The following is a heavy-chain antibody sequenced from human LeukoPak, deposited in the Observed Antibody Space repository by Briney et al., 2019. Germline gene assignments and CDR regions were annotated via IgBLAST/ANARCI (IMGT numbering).Heavy chain of an antibody. CDR1: GFTFSSYG. D-gene: IGHD6-19*01. J-gene: IGHJ4*02. Sequence: PGGSLRLSRAASGFTFSSYGMHWVRQAPGKGLEWVAVIWYDGSNKYYADSVKGRFTISRDNSKNTLYLQMNSLRAEDTAVYYCARAAYSGWHYFDYWGQGTLVTVSS. CDR2: IWYDGSNK. CDR3: ARAAYSGWHYFDY. V-gene: IGHV3-33*01.